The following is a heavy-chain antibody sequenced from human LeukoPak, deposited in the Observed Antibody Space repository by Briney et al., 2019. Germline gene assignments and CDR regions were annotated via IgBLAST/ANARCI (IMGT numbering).Heavy chain of an antibody. J-gene: IGHJ4*02. Sequence: GGTLRLSCAASGFTFSSYGMSWVRQAPGKGLEWVSAISGSGGSTYYADSVKGRFTISRDNSKNTLYLQMNSLRAEDTAVYYCAKERAYCGGDCFLYYFDYWGQGTLVTVSS. CDR1: GFTFSSYG. CDR3: AKERAYCGGDCFLYYFDY. CDR2: ISGSGGST. V-gene: IGHV3-23*01. D-gene: IGHD2-21*02.